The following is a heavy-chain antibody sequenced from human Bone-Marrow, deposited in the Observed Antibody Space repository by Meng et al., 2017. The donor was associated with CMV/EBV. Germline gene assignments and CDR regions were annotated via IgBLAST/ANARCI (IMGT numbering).Heavy chain of an antibody. CDR2: IYDSGST. CDR1: IGGGAFY. CDR3: ARGGGAFFDYVSGTYRATHFDC. Sequence: IGGGAFYWGWIRQHPGKGLEWIGYIYDSGSTYYSPSLESRITISLDTSKDQFSLKLTSVTAADTAVYYCARGGGAFFDYVSGTYRATHFDCWGPGTLVT. D-gene: IGHD3-16*02. V-gene: IGHV4-31*02. J-gene: IGHJ4*02.